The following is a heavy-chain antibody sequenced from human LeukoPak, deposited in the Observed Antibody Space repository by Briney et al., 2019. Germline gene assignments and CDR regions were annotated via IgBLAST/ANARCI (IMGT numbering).Heavy chain of an antibody. Sequence: SVKVSCKASGGTFSSYAISWVRQAPGQGLEWMGRIIPIFGTANYAQKFQGRVTITADESTSTAYMELSSLRSEDTAVYYCAAPIVATIPAVDYYYMDVWGKGTRSPSP. CDR2: IIPIFGTA. J-gene: IGHJ6*03. CDR1: GGTFSSYA. V-gene: IGHV1-69*13. D-gene: IGHD5-12*01. CDR3: AAPIVATIPAVDYYYMDV.